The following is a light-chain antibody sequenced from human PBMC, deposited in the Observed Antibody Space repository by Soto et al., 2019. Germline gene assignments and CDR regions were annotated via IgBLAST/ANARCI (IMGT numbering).Light chain of an antibody. CDR3: QQYGSSPLT. J-gene: IGKJ3*01. V-gene: IGKV3-20*01. Sequence: IVLTQSPGTLSLSPGERATLSCRASEFIISNYLAWFQQKPDQAPRLLIYGASSRATGIPDRFSGSGSGTDFTLTISRLEPEDFAVYYCQQYGSSPLTFGPGTKVDIK. CDR1: EFIISNY. CDR2: GAS.